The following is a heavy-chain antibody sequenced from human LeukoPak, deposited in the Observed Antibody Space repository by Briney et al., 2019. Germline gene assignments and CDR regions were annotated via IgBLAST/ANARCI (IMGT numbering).Heavy chain of an antibody. CDR3: ARVISGDSSGWIPRGYYYYYYMDV. CDR2: MNPNSGNT. Sequence: ASVKVSCKASGYTFTSYDINWVRQATGQGLEWMGWMNPNSGNTGYAQKFQGRVTITRNTSISTAYMELSSLGSEDTAVYYCARVISGDSSGWIPRGYYYYYYMDVWGKGTTVTVSS. D-gene: IGHD6-19*01. V-gene: IGHV1-8*03. J-gene: IGHJ6*03. CDR1: GYTFTSYD.